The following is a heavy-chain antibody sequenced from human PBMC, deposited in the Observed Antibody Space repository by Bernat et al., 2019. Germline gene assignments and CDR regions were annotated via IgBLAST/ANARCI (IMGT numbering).Heavy chain of an antibody. CDR3: AGDYGSNGTSWGRSDYFDY. J-gene: IGHJ4*02. CDR1: GFTFSSAS. Sequence: EVQLVESGGGLVKPGGSLRLSCAASGFTFSSASMNWVRQAPGKGLEWVSSIRSRTTYISYAYSVKGRFTITRDNAKNSMYLQMNSLRTEDTAADDCAGDYGSNGTSWGRSDYFDYWGQGTLVTVSS. D-gene: IGHD6-19*01. CDR2: IRSRTTYI. V-gene: IGHV3-21*01.